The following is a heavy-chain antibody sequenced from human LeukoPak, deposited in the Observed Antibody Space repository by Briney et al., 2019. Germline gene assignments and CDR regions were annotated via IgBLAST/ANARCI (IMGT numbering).Heavy chain of an antibody. CDR2: IYYSGST. CDR1: GGSINTYY. J-gene: IGHJ4*02. D-gene: IGHD6-19*01. Sequence: SETLSLTCTVSGGSINTYYWSWIRQPPGKGLDWIGYIYYSGSTKYNPSLKSRVTISVDKSKNQFSLKLSSVTAADTAVYYCARETVAGLYFDYWGQGTLVTVSS. V-gene: IGHV4-59*12. CDR3: ARETVAGLYFDY.